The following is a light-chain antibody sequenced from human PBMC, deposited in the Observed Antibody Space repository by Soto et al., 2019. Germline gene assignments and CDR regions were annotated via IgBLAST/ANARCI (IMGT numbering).Light chain of an antibody. V-gene: IGKV3-20*01. J-gene: IGKJ1*01. CDR3: QQYSRAPLT. CDR2: GAS. CDR1: QSVSNNY. Sequence: EILLTQSPGTLSLSPGERATLSCRASQSVSNNYLAWYQQKPGQAPRLVISGASSRTSGIPDRFSASGSGTDGTITISRLEPEDGSVYYGQQYSRAPLTFGQGTKVDIK.